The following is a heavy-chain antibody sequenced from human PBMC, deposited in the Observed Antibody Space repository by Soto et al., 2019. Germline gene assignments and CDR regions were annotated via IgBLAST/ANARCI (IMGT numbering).Heavy chain of an antibody. CDR1: GGTFSSYA. V-gene: IGHV1-69*06. CDR3: AREGIGSAFDI. CDR2: IIPIFGTA. Sequence: QVQLVQSGAEVKKPGSSVKVSCKASGGTFSSYAISWVRQAPGQGLEWMGGIIPIFGTANYAQKFQGRGTITADKATSTAYMELSSLRSEDTAVYYCAREGIGSAFDIWCQGTMVTVSS. J-gene: IGHJ3*02.